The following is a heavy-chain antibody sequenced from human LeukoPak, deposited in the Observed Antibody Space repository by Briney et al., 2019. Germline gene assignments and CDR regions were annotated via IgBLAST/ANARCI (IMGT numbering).Heavy chain of an antibody. CDR2: ISTDGATI. J-gene: IGHJ4*02. Sequence: GGSLRLSCAASGFTFNNYYMSWIRQAPGEGLEWVSYISTDGATIYYADSVKGRFTVSRDNAQNSLHLQMNSLRAEDTAVYYCARVIAVAIDYWGLGTLVTVSS. CDR1: GFTFNNYY. D-gene: IGHD6-19*01. CDR3: ARVIAVAIDY. V-gene: IGHV3-11*01.